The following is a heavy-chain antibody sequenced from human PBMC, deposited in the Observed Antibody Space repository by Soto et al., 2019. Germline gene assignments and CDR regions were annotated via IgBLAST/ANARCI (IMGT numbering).Heavy chain of an antibody. Sequence: SDTLSLTCGVHSGSFSSYYCTWTRQPPGKGLEWIGYIYYSGSTNYNPSLESRGTISVDASENHFSLKLTSVTAADTGVYYCASSYGSGSGVFDYWGQGSSVTVSS. CDR2: IYYSGST. J-gene: IGHJ4*02. CDR3: ASSYGSGSGVFDY. CDR1: SGSFSSYY. V-gene: IGHV4-59*12. D-gene: IGHD3-10*01.